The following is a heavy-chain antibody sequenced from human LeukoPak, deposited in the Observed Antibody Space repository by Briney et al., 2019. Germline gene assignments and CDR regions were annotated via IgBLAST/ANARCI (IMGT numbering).Heavy chain of an antibody. J-gene: IGHJ5*02. V-gene: IGHV3-13*01. CDR2: IDIPGNT. CDR3: ARAVAVTHWFDP. D-gene: IGHD6-19*01. Sequence: GGSLRLSCAASGFTLSTYDMHWVRQVTGKGLEWVSGIDIPGNTYYPDSVKGRFTMSRESAKNSLYLQMNSLRVGDTTVYYCARAVAVTHWFDPWGQGTLVTVSS. CDR1: GFTLSTYD.